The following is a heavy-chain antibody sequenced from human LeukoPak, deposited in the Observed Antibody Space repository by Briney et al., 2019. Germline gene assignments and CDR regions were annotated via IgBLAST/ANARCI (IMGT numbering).Heavy chain of an antibody. V-gene: IGHV3-23*01. CDR2: ISGSGGGT. D-gene: IGHD4-17*01. Sequence: PGGSLRLSCAASGFTFSSYAMSWVRRAPGKGLEWVSAISGSGGGTYYADSVKGRFTISRDNSKNTLYLQMNSLRAEDTAVYYCAKVPTSNGDYADYFDYWGQGTLVTVSS. CDR1: GFTFSSYA. CDR3: AKVPTSNGDYADYFDY. J-gene: IGHJ4*02.